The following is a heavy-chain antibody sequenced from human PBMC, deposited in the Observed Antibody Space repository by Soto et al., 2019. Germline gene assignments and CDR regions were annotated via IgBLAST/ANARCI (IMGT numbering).Heavy chain of an antibody. CDR3: ARMATSGTLNWFDP. J-gene: IGHJ5*02. CDR1: GSTFTSYD. CDR2: MNPNSGNG. V-gene: IGHV1-8*01. Sequence: GASVKVSCKASGSTFTSYDINWVRQATGQGLEWMGWMNPNSGNGGYAQKFQGRVTMTRDTSTSTAYMELSRLTSDDTAIYYCARMATSGTLNWFDPWGQGTLVTVSS.